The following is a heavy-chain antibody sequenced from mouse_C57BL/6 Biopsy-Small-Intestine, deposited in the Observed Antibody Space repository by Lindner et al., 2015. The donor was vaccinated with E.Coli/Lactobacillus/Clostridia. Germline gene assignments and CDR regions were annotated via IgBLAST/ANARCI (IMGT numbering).Heavy chain of an antibody. D-gene: IGHD1-1*01. CDR2: IYPGDGDT. V-gene: IGHV1-82*01. CDR1: GYAFSSSW. J-gene: IGHJ2*01. Sequence: VQLQESGPELVKPGASVKISCEASGYAFSSSWMNWVKQRPGKGLEWIGRIYPGDGDTNYNGKFKGKATLTADKSSSTAYMQLSSLTSEDSAVYFCASRIGSSFDYWGQGTTLTVSS. CDR3: ASRIGSSFDY.